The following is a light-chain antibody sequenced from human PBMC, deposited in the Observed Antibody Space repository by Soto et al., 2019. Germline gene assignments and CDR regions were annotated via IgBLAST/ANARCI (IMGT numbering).Light chain of an antibody. CDR3: QQHGSSPFA. CDR1: QSVTSTY. CDR2: ATS. V-gene: IGKV3-20*01. J-gene: IGKJ3*01. Sequence: EIVLTQSPGTLSLSPGERATLSCRTSQSVTSTYLAWYQQKPGQAPRLLIYATSTRATGIPDRFSGSGYGTDFTLTISRLEPEDFAVYYCQQHGSSPFAFGPGTKVDIK.